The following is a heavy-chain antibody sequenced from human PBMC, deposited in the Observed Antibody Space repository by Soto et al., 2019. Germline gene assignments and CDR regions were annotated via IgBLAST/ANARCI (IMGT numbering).Heavy chain of an antibody. D-gene: IGHD2-2*01. CDR1: GGTFSSYA. Sequence: SVKVSCKASGGTFSSYAISWVRQAPGQGLEWMGGIIPIFGTANYAQKFQGRVTITADESTSTAYMELSSLRSEDTAVYYCASAPVHCSSTSCYEGGGYYYYGMDVWGQGTTVAVSS. V-gene: IGHV1-69*13. CDR3: ASAPVHCSSTSCYEGGGYYYYGMDV. J-gene: IGHJ6*02. CDR2: IIPIFGTA.